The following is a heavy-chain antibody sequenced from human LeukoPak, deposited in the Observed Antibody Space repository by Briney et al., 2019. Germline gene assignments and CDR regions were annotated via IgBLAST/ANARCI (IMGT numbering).Heavy chain of an antibody. D-gene: IGHD2-2*01. V-gene: IGHV4-59*01. J-gene: IGHJ4*02. CDR1: GGSISSYY. CDR2: IYYSGST. Sequence: KSSETLSLTCTVSGGSISSYYWSWIRQTPGKGLEWIGYIYYSGSTNYNPSLKSRVTISVDTSKNQFSLKLSSVTAADTAVYYCARARCSSTSCYRFDYWGQGTLVTVSS. CDR3: ARARCSSTSCYRFDY.